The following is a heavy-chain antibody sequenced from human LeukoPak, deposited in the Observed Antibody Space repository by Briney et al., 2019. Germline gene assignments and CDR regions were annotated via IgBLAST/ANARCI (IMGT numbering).Heavy chain of an antibody. CDR2: INHSGST. CDR3: ARAPGYSSGWYGARGTSRYLDY. Sequence: SETLSLTCAVYGGSFSGYYWSWIRQPPGKGLEWIGEINHSGSTNYNPSLKSRVTISVDTSKNQFSLKLSSVTAADTAVYYCARAPGYSSGWYGARGTSRYLDYWGQGTLVTVSS. CDR1: GGSFSGYY. D-gene: IGHD6-19*01. V-gene: IGHV4-34*01. J-gene: IGHJ4*02.